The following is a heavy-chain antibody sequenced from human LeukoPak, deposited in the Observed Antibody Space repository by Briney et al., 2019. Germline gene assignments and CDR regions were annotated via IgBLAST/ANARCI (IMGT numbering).Heavy chain of an antibody. CDR3: TRDRYSNM. D-gene: IGHD6-13*01. Sequence: GGSLRLSCVASGFTFSNHWTTWVRQAPGKGLEWVANIKEDGSEIHYVDSVKGRFTISRDNARNSLYLQMNNLRVDDTALYYCTRDRYSNMWGQGTVATVSS. J-gene: IGHJ3*02. V-gene: IGHV3-7*01. CDR1: GFTFSNHW. CDR2: IKEDGSEI.